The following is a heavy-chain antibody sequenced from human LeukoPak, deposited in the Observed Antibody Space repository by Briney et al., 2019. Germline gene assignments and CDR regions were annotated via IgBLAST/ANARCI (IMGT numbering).Heavy chain of an antibody. CDR3: ARTNQPPDSSSWWAEYFQH. Sequence: SVKVSCKASGYTFSYRYLHWVRQAPGQALEWMGWITPFNGNTNYAQKLQGRVTMTTDTSTSTAYMELRSLRSDDTAVYYCARTNQPPDSSSWWAEYFQHWGQGTLVTVSS. CDR1: GYTFSYRY. CDR2: ITPFNGNT. J-gene: IGHJ1*01. D-gene: IGHD6-13*01. V-gene: IGHV1-45*02.